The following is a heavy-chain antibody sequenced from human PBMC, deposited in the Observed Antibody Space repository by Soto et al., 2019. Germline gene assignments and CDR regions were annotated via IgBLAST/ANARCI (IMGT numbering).Heavy chain of an antibody. D-gene: IGHD6-19*01. V-gene: IGHV1-69*01. CDR3: APADIAVAGPFDY. CDR2: IIPIFGTA. Sequence: QVQLVQSGAEVKKPGSSVKVSCKASGGTFSSYAISWVRQAPGQGLEWMGGIIPIFGTANYAQKFQARVTIIADESTSKAYRELSSMRSEDTAVYYGAPADIAVAGPFDYWGQGTLVTVSS. J-gene: IGHJ4*02. CDR1: GGTFSSYA.